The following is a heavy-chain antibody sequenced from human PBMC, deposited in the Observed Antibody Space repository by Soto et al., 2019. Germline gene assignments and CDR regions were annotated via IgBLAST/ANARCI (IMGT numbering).Heavy chain of an antibody. CDR3: ARDLLRSGWYDY. Sequence: ASVKVSCKASGGTFSSYAISWVRQAPGQGLEWMGWINAGNGNTKYSQKFQGRITITTDTSASTAYMELSSLRYEDTAVYYCARDLLRSGWYDYWGQGTLVTVS. V-gene: IGHV1-3*01. CDR2: INAGNGNT. CDR1: GGTFSSYA. J-gene: IGHJ4*02. D-gene: IGHD6-19*01.